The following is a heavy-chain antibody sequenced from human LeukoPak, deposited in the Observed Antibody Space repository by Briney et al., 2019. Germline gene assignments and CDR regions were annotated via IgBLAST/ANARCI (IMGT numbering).Heavy chain of an antibody. CDR2: ISGSGSYI. Sequence: GGSLRLSCAASGFTFSDYSMNWVRQTPRKGLEWVSCISGSGSYIYYADSVKGRFTISRDNAKNSLHRQVNSLRAEDTAVYYCVRERFHGSGAPKFDFWGQGTLVTVSS. CDR1: GFTFSDYS. J-gene: IGHJ4*02. V-gene: IGHV3-21*06. CDR3: VRERFHGSGAPKFDF. D-gene: IGHD3-10*01.